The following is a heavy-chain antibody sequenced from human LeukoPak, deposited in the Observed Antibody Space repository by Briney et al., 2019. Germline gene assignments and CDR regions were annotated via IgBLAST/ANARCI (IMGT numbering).Heavy chain of an antibody. CDR2: INPSGGST. V-gene: IGHV1-46*01. CDR3: AREKSHQLLLGNYYYRMDV. J-gene: IGHJ6*02. Sequence: ASVKVSCKASGYTFTSYYMHWVRQAPGQGLEWMGIINPSGGSTSCAQKFQGRVTMTRDTSTSTVYMELSSLRSEDTAVYYCAREKSHQLLLGNYYYRMDVWGQGTTVTVSS. CDR1: GYTFTSYY. D-gene: IGHD2-2*01.